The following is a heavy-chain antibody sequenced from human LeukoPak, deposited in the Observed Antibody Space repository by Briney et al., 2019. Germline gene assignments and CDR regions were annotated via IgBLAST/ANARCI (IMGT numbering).Heavy chain of an antibody. J-gene: IGHJ4*02. CDR1: GFTFSSYA. CDR3: ARDPQGGAPDYFDY. Sequence: GGSLRLSCSASGFTFSSYAMHWVRQAPGKGLEWVAVISYDGSNKYFVGSVQGRFTISRDNSKNTLYLQMDSLRTEDTAVYYCARDPQGGAPDYFDYWGQGTLVTVSS. D-gene: IGHD3-16*01. CDR2: ISYDGSNK. V-gene: IGHV3-30-3*01.